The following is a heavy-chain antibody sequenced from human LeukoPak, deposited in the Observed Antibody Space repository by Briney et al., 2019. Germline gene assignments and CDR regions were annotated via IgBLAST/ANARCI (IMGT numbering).Heavy chain of an antibody. Sequence: GGSLRLSCAASGLTVSSNYMSWVRQAPGKGLEWVSLIYSDSSTYYADSVKGRFTISRDKSKNTLYLQMSSLRVEDTAVYYCAMGAIVATIDYWGQGTLVTVSS. V-gene: IGHV3-66*01. CDR3: AMGAIVATIDY. D-gene: IGHD5-12*01. J-gene: IGHJ4*02. CDR2: IYSDSST. CDR1: GLTVSSNY.